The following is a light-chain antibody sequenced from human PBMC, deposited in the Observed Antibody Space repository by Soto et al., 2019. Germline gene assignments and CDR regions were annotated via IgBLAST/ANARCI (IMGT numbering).Light chain of an antibody. CDR1: QSVSSSY. Sequence: EIVLTQSPGTLSLSPGERATLSCRASQSVSSSYLAWYQQKPGQAPRLLIYGASSRATGIPDRFSGSGSGTDFTLTISRLEPEDFASYYCQQTYISPPTFGGETKVEIK. CDR2: GAS. CDR3: QQTYISPPT. J-gene: IGKJ4*01. V-gene: IGKV3-20*01.